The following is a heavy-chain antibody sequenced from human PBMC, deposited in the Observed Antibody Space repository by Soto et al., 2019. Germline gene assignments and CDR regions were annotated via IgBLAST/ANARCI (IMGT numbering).Heavy chain of an antibody. CDR1: GGSISSYY. Sequence: PSETLSLTCTVSGGSISSYYWSWIRQPPGKGLEWIGYIYYSGSTNYNPSLKSRVTISVDTSKNQFSLKLSSVTAADTAVYYCAGSSYDYIWRSYRGDSDYSGQGTLGTVSS. CDR2: IYYSGST. J-gene: IGHJ4*02. V-gene: IGHV4-59*01. CDR3: AGSSYDYIWRSYRGDSDY. D-gene: IGHD3-16*02.